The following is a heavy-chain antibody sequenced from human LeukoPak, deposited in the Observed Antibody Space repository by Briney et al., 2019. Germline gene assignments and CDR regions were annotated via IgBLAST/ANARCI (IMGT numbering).Heavy chain of an antibody. D-gene: IGHD3-10*01. CDR1: GFTFSNYG. CDR3: AKDGVSSSVWAFDI. Sequence: GGSLRLSCAASGFTFSNYGMHWVRQAPGKGLEWVAFIRNDGSTKYYVDSVKGRFVISRDNSRNTLYLYMNSLRAEDSAVYYCAKDGVSSSVWAFDIWGQGTMVTVSS. CDR2: IRNDGSTK. J-gene: IGHJ3*02. V-gene: IGHV3-30*02.